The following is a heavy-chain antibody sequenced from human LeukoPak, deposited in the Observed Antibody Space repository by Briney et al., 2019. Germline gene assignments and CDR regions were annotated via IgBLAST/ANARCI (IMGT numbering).Heavy chain of an antibody. J-gene: IGHJ6*02. CDR3: ARDHPWSGRMDV. CDR1: GFTFSNYG. D-gene: IGHD3-3*01. V-gene: IGHV3-30*03. CDR2: ISYDGSNK. Sequence: GGSLRLSCAASGFTFSNYGMHWVRQAPGKGLEWVALISYDGSNKYYADSVKGRFTISRDNSKNTLYLQMISLRAEDTAVYYCARDHPWSGRMDVWGQGTTVTVSS.